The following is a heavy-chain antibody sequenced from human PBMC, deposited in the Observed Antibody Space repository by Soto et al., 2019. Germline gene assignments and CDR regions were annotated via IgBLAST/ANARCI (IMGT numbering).Heavy chain of an antibody. V-gene: IGHV3-48*03. Sequence: EVQLVESGGGLVQAGESLRLSCAASGFTVSTLEMNWVRWAPGKGMEWVSYITSRGDTQYYADSVKGRFTISRDNARNSLYLQMNSLRREETAVYYCATTLPYCRNGVCHRDWGQGTQVTVSS. J-gene: IGHJ4*02. CDR2: ITSRGDTQ. CDR3: ATTLPYCRNGVCHRD. D-gene: IGHD2-8*01. CDR1: GFTVSTLE.